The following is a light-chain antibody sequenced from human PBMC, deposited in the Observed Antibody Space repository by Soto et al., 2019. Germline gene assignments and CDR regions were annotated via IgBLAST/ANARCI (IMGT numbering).Light chain of an antibody. CDR3: QPYHGLPFT. J-gene: IGKJ4*01. CDR1: QSILNRSNNKNS. CDR2: WSS. V-gene: IGKV4-1*01. Sequence: DIVMTQSPDSLAVSLGERATINCKSSQSILNRSNNKNSLAWYQQKPGQPPKLLLYWSSTRESGVPDRFSGSVSGTDFTLTISSLHAEDVAVYYCQPYHGLPFTCGGGTKVEI.